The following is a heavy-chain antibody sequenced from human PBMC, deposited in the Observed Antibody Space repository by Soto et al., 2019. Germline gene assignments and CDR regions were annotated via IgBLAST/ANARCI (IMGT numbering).Heavy chain of an antibody. CDR2: IYPGDSDT. D-gene: IGHD6-6*01. Sequence: GESLKISCKDSGYSFTSYWIGWVRQMPGKGLEWMGIIYPGDSDTRYSPSFEGQVTISADKSITTAYLQWSSLKASDTAMYYCARPSYSSSRYYGMDVWGQGTAVIVSS. CDR3: ARPSYSSSRYYGMDV. J-gene: IGHJ6*02. CDR1: GYSFTSYW. V-gene: IGHV5-51*01.